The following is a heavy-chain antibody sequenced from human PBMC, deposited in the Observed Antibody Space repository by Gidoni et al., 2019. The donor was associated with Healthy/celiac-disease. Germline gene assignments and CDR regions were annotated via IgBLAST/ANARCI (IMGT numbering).Heavy chain of an antibody. Sequence: EVQLVESGGGLIPPGGSLRLSCAASGFTVSSNYMSWVGQAPGKGLEWVSVIYSGGSTYYADSVKGRFTISRDNSKNTLYLQMNSLRAEDTAVYYCARVRYGDYVPWYFDLWGRGTLVTVSS. CDR1: GFTVSSNY. V-gene: IGHV3-53*01. J-gene: IGHJ2*01. CDR3: ARVRYGDYVPWYFDL. CDR2: IYSGGST. D-gene: IGHD4-17*01.